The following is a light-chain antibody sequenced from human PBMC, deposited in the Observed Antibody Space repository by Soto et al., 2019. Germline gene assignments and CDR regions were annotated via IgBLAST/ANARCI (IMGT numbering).Light chain of an antibody. CDR3: HQYNSYPET. CDR1: QSINNW. V-gene: IGKV1-5*03. J-gene: IGKJ1*01. Sequence: DTQMTQSPSTLSASVGDGVTITCRASQSINNWLAWYQQKPGKAPKLLIYKASSLESGVPSRFSGSGSGTEFTLTISSLQPDDFATYYCHQYNSYPETFGQGTKVEIK. CDR2: KAS.